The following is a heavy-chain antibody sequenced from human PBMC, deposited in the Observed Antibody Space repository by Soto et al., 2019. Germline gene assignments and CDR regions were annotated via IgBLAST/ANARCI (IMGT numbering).Heavy chain of an antibody. D-gene: IGHD3-9*01. CDR1: GFTFSSYS. J-gene: IGHJ6*02. CDR3: ARDLMLQYYDILTGYPQDYYYYYGMDV. V-gene: IGHV3-21*01. Sequence: PGGSLRLSCAASGFTFSSYSMNWVRQAPGKGLEWVSSISSSSSYIYYADSVKGRFTISRDNAKNSLYLQMNSLRAEDTAVYYCARDLMLQYYDILTGYPQDYYYYYGMDVWGQGTTVTVSS. CDR2: ISSSSSYI.